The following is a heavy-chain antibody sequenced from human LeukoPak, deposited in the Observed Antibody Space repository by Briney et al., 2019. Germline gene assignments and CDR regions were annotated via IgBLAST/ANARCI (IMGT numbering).Heavy chain of an antibody. J-gene: IGHJ4*02. CDR1: GGSVSIGNYY. V-gene: IGHV4-61*01. CDR2: IYDSGST. CDR3: ARAGGFFSPFGY. D-gene: IGHD3-3*01. Sequence: SETLSLTCTVSGGSVSIGNYYWSWIRQPPGKGLEWIGYIYDSGSTNYNPSLKSRVTISVDTSKNQFSLKLSSVTAADTAVYYCARAGGFFSPFGYWGQGTLVTVSS.